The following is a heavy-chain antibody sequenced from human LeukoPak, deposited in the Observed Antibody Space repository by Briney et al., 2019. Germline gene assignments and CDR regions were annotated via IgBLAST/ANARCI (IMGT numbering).Heavy chain of an antibody. CDR3: ARGYYDSSGYTTMDV. J-gene: IGHJ6*02. CDR1: GFNFGSFW. CDR2: MRQDGSDK. V-gene: IGHV3-7*01. D-gene: IGHD3-22*01. Sequence: PGGSLRLSCAASGFNFGSFWMSWVRQAPGRGLEWVASMRQDGSDKDYVDSVKGRFTISRDNRKSALYLQMNSLTSEDTAVYYCARGYYDSSGYTTMDVWGQGTTVTVSS.